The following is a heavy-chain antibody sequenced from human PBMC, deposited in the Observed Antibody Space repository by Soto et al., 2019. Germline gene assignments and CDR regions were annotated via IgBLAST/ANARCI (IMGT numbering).Heavy chain of an antibody. V-gene: IGHV4-4*02. CDR1: GGSISRSNW. CDR3: TRVLAALGNRWYFDL. J-gene: IGHJ2*01. CDR2: IYHSGNT. D-gene: IGHD6-13*01. Sequence: QVQLQESGPGLVKPSGTLSVTCAVSGGSISRSNWWSWVRQPPGKGLEWIGEIYHSGNTNYNPSRKGRVTISVDKSNNQFSLNLPSVTAAATAVYYCTRVLAALGNRWYFDLWGRGTLVSVSS.